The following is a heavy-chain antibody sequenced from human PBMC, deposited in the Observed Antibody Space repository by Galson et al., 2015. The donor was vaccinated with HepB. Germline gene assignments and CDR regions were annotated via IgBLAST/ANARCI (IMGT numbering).Heavy chain of an antibody. Sequence: TLSLTCTVSGGSISSGGHYWGWIRQHPGKGLEWIGYIYHSGSTNYNPTLKSRVTTSVDTSRNQFSLKLSSVTAADTAVYYCASVQRNYDILTASRSSGAFDIWGQGTMVTVSS. V-gene: IGHV4-31*03. CDR1: GGSISSGGHY. CDR3: ASVQRNYDILTASRSSGAFDI. CDR2: IYHSGST. D-gene: IGHD3-9*01. J-gene: IGHJ3*02.